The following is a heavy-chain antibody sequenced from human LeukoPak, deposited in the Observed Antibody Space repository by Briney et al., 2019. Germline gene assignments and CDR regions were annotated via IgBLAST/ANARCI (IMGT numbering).Heavy chain of an antibody. V-gene: IGHV3-30*02. D-gene: IGHD6-13*01. CDR3: AKGATKPGYSSSWHRLGY. Sequence: GGSLRLSCAASGFTFSSYAMSWVRQAPGKGLEWVAFIRYDGSNKYYADSVKGRFTISRDNSKNTLYLQMNSLRAEDTAVYYCAKGATKPGYSSSWHRLGYWGQGTLVTVSS. CDR2: IRYDGSNK. CDR1: GFTFSSYA. J-gene: IGHJ4*02.